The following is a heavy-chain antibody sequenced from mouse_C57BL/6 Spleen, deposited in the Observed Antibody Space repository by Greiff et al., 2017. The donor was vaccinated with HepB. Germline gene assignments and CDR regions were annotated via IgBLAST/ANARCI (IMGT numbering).Heavy chain of an antibody. CDR2: INPGSGGT. J-gene: IGHJ3*01. CDR3: ARWGYDAAWFAY. Sequence: QVQLQQSGAELVRPGTSVKVSCKASGYAFTNYLIEWVKQRPGQGLEWIGVINPGSGGTNYNEKFKGKATLTADKSSSTAYMQLSSLTSEDSAVYFCARWGYDAAWFAYWGQGTLVTVSA. D-gene: IGHD2-2*01. CDR1: GYAFTNYL. V-gene: IGHV1-54*01.